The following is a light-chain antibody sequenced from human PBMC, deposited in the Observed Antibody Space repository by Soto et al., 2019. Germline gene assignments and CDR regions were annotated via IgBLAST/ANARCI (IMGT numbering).Light chain of an antibody. V-gene: IGKV3-20*01. J-gene: IGKJ4*01. CDR1: QSVGRNY. CDR2: DAS. Sequence: EIVLTQSPGTLSLSPGESATLSCRASQSVGRNYLAWFQHKPDQAPRLLIYDASNRATGVPDRFSGSGAGTDFTLSVTRLEPEDVAVYYCHQYAVSPLTFGGGTTVEIK. CDR3: HQYAVSPLT.